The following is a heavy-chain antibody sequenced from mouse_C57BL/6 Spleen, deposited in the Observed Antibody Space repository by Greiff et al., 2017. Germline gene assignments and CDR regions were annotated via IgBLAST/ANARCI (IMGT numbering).Heavy chain of an antibody. CDR3: ARRCYDYLYYCDY. D-gene: IGHD2-4*01. Sequence: VQLQQSGAELVRPGSSVKLSCKASGYTFTSYWLAWVKQRPGQGLEWIGNIYPSDSETHYNQKFKDKATLTVYKSSRTAYMQLSSLTSEDSAVYYCARRCYDYLYYCDYWGQGTTLTVSS. CDR2: IYPSDSET. V-gene: IGHV1-61*01. CDR1: GYTFTSYW. J-gene: IGHJ2*01.